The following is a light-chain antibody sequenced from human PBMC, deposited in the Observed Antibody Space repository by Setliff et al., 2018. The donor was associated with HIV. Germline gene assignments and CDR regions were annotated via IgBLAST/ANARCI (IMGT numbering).Light chain of an antibody. CDR3: QQLNIYPIT. J-gene: IGKJ5*01. CDR1: QDINTY. Sequence: IHLTQSPSFLSASVGDRVTITCRASQDINTYLAWYQQKPGKAPKLLIQAASHLESGVPSRFSGSGFGTYFTLTISDLQPEDFATYCCQQLNIYPITFGQGTRLEIK. V-gene: IGKV1-9*01. CDR2: AAS.